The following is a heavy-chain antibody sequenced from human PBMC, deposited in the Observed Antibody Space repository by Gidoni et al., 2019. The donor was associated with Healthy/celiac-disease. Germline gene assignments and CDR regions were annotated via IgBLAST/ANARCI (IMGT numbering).Heavy chain of an antibody. V-gene: IGHV1-69*04. CDR1: GGTFSSYA. D-gene: IGHD6-19*01. CDR3: ASRSPYSSEANFDY. CDR2: IIPILGIA. J-gene: IGHJ4*02. Sequence: QVQLVQSGAAVKKPGSSVKVSCKASGGTFSSYAISWVRQAPGQGLEWMGRIIPILGIANYAQKFQGRVTITADKSTSTAYMELSSLRSEDTAVYYCASRSPYSSEANFDYWGQGTLVTVSS.